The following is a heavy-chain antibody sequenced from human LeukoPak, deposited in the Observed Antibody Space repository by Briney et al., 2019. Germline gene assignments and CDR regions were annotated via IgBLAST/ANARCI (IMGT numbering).Heavy chain of an antibody. Sequence: GGSLRLSCTVSGFTLSSYEMSWIRQAPGKGLEWVSSIEYSETGTHYADAVKGRFTISRDNSKNTLYLQMNSLRAEDTAVYYCARDQYCSGGSCYSYYWGQGTLVTVSS. CDR3: ARDQYCSGGSCYSYY. CDR2: IEYSETGT. V-gene: IGHV3-23*01. J-gene: IGHJ4*02. D-gene: IGHD2-15*01. CDR1: GFTLSSYE.